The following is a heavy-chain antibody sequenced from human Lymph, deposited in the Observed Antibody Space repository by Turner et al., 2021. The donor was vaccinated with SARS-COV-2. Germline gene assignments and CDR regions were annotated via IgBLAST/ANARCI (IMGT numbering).Heavy chain of an antibody. D-gene: IGHD1-26*01. CDR2: MNTNSGNT. V-gene: IGHV1-8*02. J-gene: IGHJ6*02. Sequence: QVQLVQSGAEVKKPGASVKVSCKAPGYTFTSYDINWVRQATGQGLEGMGWMNTNSGNTGYAQKFQGRVTMTRNTSISTAYMELSSLRSEDTAVYYCARGRYSGGGMDVWGQGTTVTVSS. CDR3: ARGRYSGGGMDV. CDR1: GYTFTSYD.